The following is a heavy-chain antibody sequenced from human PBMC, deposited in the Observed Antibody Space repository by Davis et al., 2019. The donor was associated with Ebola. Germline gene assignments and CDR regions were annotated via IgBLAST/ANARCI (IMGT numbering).Heavy chain of an antibody. Sequence: GGSLRLSCAASGFTFSGSAMHWVRQASGKGLEWVGRIRSKANSYATAYAASVKGRFTIPRDDSKNTAYLQMNSLKTEDTAVYYCTTTTVTNDYWGQGTLVTVSS. CDR3: TTTTVTNDY. CDR1: GFTFSGSA. V-gene: IGHV3-73*01. J-gene: IGHJ4*02. D-gene: IGHD4-17*01. CDR2: IRSKANSYAT.